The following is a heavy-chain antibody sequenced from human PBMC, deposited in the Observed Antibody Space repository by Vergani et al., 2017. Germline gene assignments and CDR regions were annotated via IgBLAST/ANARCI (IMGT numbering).Heavy chain of an antibody. CDR1: GFTFSSYG. CDR3: AKGRFLEWLLTYYYYYYYMDV. D-gene: IGHD3-3*01. CDR2: ISYDGSNK. V-gene: IGHV3-30*18. J-gene: IGHJ6*03. Sequence: VQLVESGGGVVQPGRSLRLSCAASGFTFSSYGMHWVRQAPGKGLEWVAVISYDGSNKYYADSVKGRFTISRDNSKNTLYLQMNSLRAEDTAVYYCAKGRFLEWLLTYYYYYYYMDVWGKGTTVTVSS.